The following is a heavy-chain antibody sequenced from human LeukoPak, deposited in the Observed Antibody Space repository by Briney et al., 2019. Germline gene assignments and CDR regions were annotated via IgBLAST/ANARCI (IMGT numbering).Heavy chain of an antibody. J-gene: IGHJ4*02. V-gene: IGHV3-11*04. Sequence: KPGGSLRLSCAVSGFTFTDTYMTWIRQAPGKGLESLSYISPSGTDISYADSVKGRFTISRDNAKNSLYLQMNSLRAEDTAVYYCARAPSGYHNTGGQGTLVTVSS. D-gene: IGHD5-12*01. CDR3: ARAPSGYHNT. CDR2: ISPSGTDI. CDR1: GFTFTDTY.